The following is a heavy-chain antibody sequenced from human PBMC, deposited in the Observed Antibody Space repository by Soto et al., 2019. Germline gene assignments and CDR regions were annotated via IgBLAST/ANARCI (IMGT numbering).Heavy chain of an antibody. CDR2: IYTSGST. D-gene: IGHD3-16*01. CDR1: GGSISSYY. Sequence: SETLSLTCTVSGGSISSYYWSWIRQPAGKGLEWIGRIYTSGSTNYNPSLKSRVTMSVDTTKNQFSLKRSSVTAADTAGYYCARDKGGAAHQNYYYYGMDVWGQGTTGTVS. J-gene: IGHJ6*01. V-gene: IGHV4-4*07. CDR3: ARDKGGAAHQNYYYYGMDV.